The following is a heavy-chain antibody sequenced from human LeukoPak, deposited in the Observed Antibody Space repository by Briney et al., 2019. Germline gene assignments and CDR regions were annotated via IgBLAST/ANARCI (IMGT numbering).Heavy chain of an antibody. J-gene: IGHJ4*02. Sequence: ASVKVSCKASGGTFSSYAISWVRQAPGQGLEWMGRIIPILGMANYAQKFQGRVTITADKSTSTAYMELSSLRSEDTAVYYCARYKRGDYVARSNYFDYWGQGTLVTVSS. CDR3: ARYKRGDYVARSNYFDY. CDR1: GGTFSSYA. V-gene: IGHV1-69*04. D-gene: IGHD4-17*01. CDR2: IIPILGMA.